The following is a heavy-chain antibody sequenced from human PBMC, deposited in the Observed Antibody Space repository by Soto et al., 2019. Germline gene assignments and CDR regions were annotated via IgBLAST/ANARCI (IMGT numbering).Heavy chain of an antibody. V-gene: IGHV4-34*01. CDR2: INHSGST. D-gene: IGHD3-9*01. CDR1: GGSFSGYY. Sequence: QVQLQQWGAGLLKPSETLSLTCAVYGGSFSGYYWSWIRQPPGKGLEWIGEINHSGSTTYNPSLKSRVTISVDPSKNQFSLKLSSVIAADTAVYYCARGFQYYDILTGYYPRYGMDVWGQGTTVTVSS. J-gene: IGHJ6*02. CDR3: ARGFQYYDILTGYYPRYGMDV.